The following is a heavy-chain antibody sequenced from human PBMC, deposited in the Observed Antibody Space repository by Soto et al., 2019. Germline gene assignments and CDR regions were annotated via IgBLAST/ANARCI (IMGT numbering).Heavy chain of an antibody. D-gene: IGHD4-17*01. J-gene: IGHJ4*02. V-gene: IGHV3-11*06. CDR1: GFTLSDFH. CDR2: ISGGSGYT. Sequence: GSLRLSCGASGFTLSDFHMSWIRQAPGKGLEWVSYISGGSGYTKYADPVKGRSTISRDSAKNSLYLQMNSLRAEDTAVYYCAREYGRLDYWGQGTLVTVSS. CDR3: AREYGRLDY.